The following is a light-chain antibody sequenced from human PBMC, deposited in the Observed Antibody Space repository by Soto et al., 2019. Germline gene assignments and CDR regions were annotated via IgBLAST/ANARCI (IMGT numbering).Light chain of an antibody. CDR3: QQYDSSPWT. V-gene: IGKV3-20*01. J-gene: IGKJ1*01. Sequence: EIVLTQSPGTLSLSPGERATLSCRASQSVSSSYFAWYQQKPGQAPRLLIYGASSRATGVPDRFSGSGSGTDFTLTISSLEPEDFAAYYCQQYDSSPWTFGQGTKVEIK. CDR2: GAS. CDR1: QSVSSSY.